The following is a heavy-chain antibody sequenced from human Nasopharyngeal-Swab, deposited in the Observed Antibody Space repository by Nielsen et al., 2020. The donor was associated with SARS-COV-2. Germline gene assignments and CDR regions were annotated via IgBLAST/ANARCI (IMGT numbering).Heavy chain of an antibody. CDR1: GYTFTSYY. J-gene: IGHJ5*02. V-gene: IGHV1-46*01. D-gene: IGHD3-3*01. CDR2: INPSGGST. CDR3: AKDLEFPGNWFDP. Sequence: ALVKVSCKASGYTFTSYYMHWVRQAPGQGLEWMGIINPSGGSTSYAQKFQGRVTMTRDTSTSTVYMELSSLRSEDTAVYYCAKDLEFPGNWFDPWGQGTLVTVSS.